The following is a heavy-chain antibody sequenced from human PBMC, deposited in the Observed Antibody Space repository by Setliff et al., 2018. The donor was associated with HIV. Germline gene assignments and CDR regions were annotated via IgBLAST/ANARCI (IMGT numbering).Heavy chain of an antibody. J-gene: IGHJ4*02. CDR1: GYTFTSYG. V-gene: IGHV1-18*01. D-gene: IGHD3-9*01. CDR2: INADNGNT. Sequence: ASVKVSCKASGYTFTSYGISWVRQAPGQGLEWMGWINADNGNTNYAQKFQGRVTITRDTSASTGYMELSSLRSEDTAVSYCAGLPSDPTIAYDYWGQGTLVTVSS. CDR3: AGLPSDPTIAYDY.